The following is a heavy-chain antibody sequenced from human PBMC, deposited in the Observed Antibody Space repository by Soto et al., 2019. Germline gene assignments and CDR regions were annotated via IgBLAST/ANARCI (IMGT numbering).Heavy chain of an antibody. D-gene: IGHD5-18*01. CDR3: ASTRGYSYGLDY. V-gene: IGHV1-8*01. CDR2: MNPNSGNT. Sequence: QVQLVQSGAEVKKPGASVKVSCKASGSTFTSYDINWVRQATGQGLEWMGWMNPNSGNTGYAQKFQGRVTMTRNTSISTAYMELSSLRSEDTAVYYCASTRGYSYGLDYWGQGTLVTVSS. J-gene: IGHJ4*02. CDR1: GSTFTSYD.